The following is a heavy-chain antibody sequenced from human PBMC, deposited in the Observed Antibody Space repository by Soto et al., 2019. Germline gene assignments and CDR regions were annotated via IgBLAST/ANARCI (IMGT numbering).Heavy chain of an antibody. D-gene: IGHD3-16*01. CDR3: ARAPTLGAAEAKNYYYYYGMEV. V-gene: IGHV3-13*01. J-gene: IGHJ6*02. CDR2: IGTAGDT. Sequence: EVQLVESGGGLVQPGGSLRLSCAASGFNFSSYDMHWVRQATGKGLEWVSVIGTAGDTYYPGSVKVRFTNSREHAKNSLKLQMNSLTAADTAVYYCARAPTLGAAEAKNYYYYYGMEVWGQGNTVTVSS. CDR1: GFNFSSYD.